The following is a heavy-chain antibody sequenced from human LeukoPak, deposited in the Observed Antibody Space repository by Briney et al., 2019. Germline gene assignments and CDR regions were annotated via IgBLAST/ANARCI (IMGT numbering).Heavy chain of an antibody. CDR2: ISDYNGNT. V-gene: IGHV1-18*01. D-gene: IGHD2-8*01. CDR1: GYTFTSYG. J-gene: IGHJ5*02. Sequence: ASVKVSCKASGYTFTSYGISWVRQAPGQGLEWMGWISDYNGNTNYAQKLQGRVTMTTDTSTSIAYMELRSLRSDDTAVYYCARDRARYCTNGVCSTNWFDPWGQGTLVTVSS. CDR3: ARDRARYCTNGVCSTNWFDP.